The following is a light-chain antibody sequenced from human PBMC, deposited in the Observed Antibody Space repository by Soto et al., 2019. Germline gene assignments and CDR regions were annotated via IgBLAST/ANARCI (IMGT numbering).Light chain of an antibody. V-gene: IGKV4-1*01. CDR3: QQYYSTPS. Sequence: DIVMTQSPDSLAVSLGERATINCKSSQSVLYSYNNNNYLAWYQQTPGQPPKLLFYWASTRESGVPDRFSGSGSVTDFTRTISSLQAEDVAVYYCQQYYSTPSFGGGTKVEIK. CDR2: WAS. CDR1: QSVLYSYNNNNY. J-gene: IGKJ4*01.